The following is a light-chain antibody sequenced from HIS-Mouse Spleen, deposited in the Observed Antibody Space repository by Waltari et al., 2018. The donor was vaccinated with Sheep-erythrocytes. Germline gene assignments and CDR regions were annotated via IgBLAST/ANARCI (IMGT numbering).Light chain of an antibody. CDR1: SSDVGRYHL. CDR2: EGS. J-gene: IGLJ3*02. V-gene: IGLV2-23*01. CDR3: CSYAGSSTWV. Sequence: QSALTQPASVSGSPGQSITISCTGPSSDVGRYHLVSWYQQHPGKAPKLMIYEGSKRPSGVSNRFSGSKSGNTASLTISGLRAEDEADYYCCSYAGSSTWVFGGGTKLTVL.